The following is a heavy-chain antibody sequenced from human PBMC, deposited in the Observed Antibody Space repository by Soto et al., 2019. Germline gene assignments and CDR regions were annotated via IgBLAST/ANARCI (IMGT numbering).Heavy chain of an antibody. CDR3: ARDKITGLFDY. CDR1: GGSGNVGDHY. Sequence: SETLSLTCTVSGGSGNVGDHYWSWIRQPPGKGLEWIGCIYYSGNTYYNPSLKSRVTISVDTSKNQFSLKLTSVTAADTAVYYCARDKITGLFDYWGQGTLVTVSS. V-gene: IGHV4-61*08. D-gene: IGHD2-8*02. CDR2: IYYSGNT. J-gene: IGHJ4*02.